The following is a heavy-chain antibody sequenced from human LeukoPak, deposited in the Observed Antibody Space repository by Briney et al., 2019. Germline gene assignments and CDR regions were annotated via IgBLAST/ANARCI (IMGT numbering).Heavy chain of an antibody. CDR1: GGSISSGNYY. CDR3: AREYGI. D-gene: IGHD2-8*01. CDR2: IYTSGST. J-gene: IGHJ3*02. V-gene: IGHV4-61*02. Sequence: SQTLSLTCTVSGGSISSGNYYWSWIPQPAGKGLEWIGLIYTSGSTNYNPSLKSRVTISVDTSKNQFSLNLSSVTAADTAVYYCAREYGIWGQGTMVTVSS.